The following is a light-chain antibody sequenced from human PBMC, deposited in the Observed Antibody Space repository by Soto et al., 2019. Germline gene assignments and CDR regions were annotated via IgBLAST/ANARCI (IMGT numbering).Light chain of an antibody. Sequence: DIQMTQSPSYLSASVGDRVTITCRASQTISNYLNWYKQRPGKAPNLLIYAASSLHSGVASRFSGSGSGTDFTLTISSLQPEDFATYYCQQSYSSPYTFGQGTKLEIK. V-gene: IGKV1-39*01. CDR1: QTISNY. J-gene: IGKJ2*01. CDR2: AAS. CDR3: QQSYSSPYT.